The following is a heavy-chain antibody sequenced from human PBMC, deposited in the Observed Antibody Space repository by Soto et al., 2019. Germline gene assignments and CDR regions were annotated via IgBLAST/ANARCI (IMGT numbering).Heavy chain of an antibody. V-gene: IGHV1-46*03. CDR3: AMDRRSSGWYIGWFDP. CDR1: GYTFTSYY. D-gene: IGHD6-19*01. J-gene: IGHJ5*02. Sequence: QVQLVQSGAEVKKPGASVKVSCKASGYTFTSYYMHWVRQAPGQGLEWMGIINPSGGSTSYAQKFQGRVTMTRDTSTSTVYMELSSLRSEDTAVYYCAMDRRSSGWYIGWFDPWGEGTLVTVSS. CDR2: INPSGGST.